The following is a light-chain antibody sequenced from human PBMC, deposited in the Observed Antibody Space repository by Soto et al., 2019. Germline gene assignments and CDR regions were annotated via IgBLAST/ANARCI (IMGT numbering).Light chain of an antibody. J-gene: IGLJ1*01. CDR3: SSYTTGNTRQIV. CDR2: DVS. CDR1: SSDVGGYNY. Sequence: QSALTQPASVSGSPGQSITISCTGTSSDVGGYNYVSWYQQHPGKAPKFMIYDVSNRPSGVSNRFSGSKSGNTASLTISGLHAEDEADYYCSSYTTGNTRQIVFGSGTKLTVL. V-gene: IGLV2-14*01.